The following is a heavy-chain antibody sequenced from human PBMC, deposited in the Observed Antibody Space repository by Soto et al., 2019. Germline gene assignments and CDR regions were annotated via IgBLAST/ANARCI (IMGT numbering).Heavy chain of an antibody. D-gene: IGHD6-19*01. Sequence: GGSLRLSCVASGFTFSDYSVSWVRQAPGTGLEWLSSISSSSTFTHCADSVKGQFTISRDNAKNSLYLQMNSLRAEDTAVYYCAAPYSTGHRLLGYWGQGTLVTVSS. CDR2: ISSSSTFT. CDR3: AAPYSTGHRLLGY. J-gene: IGHJ4*02. V-gene: IGHV3-21*01. CDR1: GFTFSDYS.